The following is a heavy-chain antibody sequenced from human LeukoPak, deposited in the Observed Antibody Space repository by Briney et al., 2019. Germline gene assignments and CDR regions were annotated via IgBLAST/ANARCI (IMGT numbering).Heavy chain of an antibody. Sequence: PSETLSLTCTVSGYSISSGYYWGWIRQPPGKGLEWIGSIYHSGSTYYNPSLKSRVTISVDTSKNQFSLKLSSVTAADTAVYYCARSGGKAVDVWGKGTTVTVSS. V-gene: IGHV4-38-2*02. J-gene: IGHJ6*04. CDR1: GYSISSGYY. CDR2: IYHSGST. D-gene: IGHD5-12*01. CDR3: ARSGGKAVDV.